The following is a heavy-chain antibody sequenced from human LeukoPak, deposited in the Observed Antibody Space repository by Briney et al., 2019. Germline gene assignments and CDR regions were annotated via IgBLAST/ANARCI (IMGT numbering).Heavy chain of an antibody. CDR3: ARADFTIFGVVITYYFDY. J-gene: IGHJ4*02. D-gene: IGHD3-3*01. CDR1: GYTFTSYD. Sequence: ASVKVSCKASGYTFTSYDINWVRQATGQGLEWMGWMNPNSGNTGYAQKFQGRVTMTRNTSISTAYMELSSLRSGDTAVYYCARADFTIFGVVITYYFDYWGQGTLVTVSS. CDR2: MNPNSGNT. V-gene: IGHV1-8*01.